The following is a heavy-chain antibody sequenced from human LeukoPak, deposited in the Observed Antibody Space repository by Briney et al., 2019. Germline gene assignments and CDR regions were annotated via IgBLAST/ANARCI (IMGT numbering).Heavy chain of an antibody. CDR3: ARGDIQLWSPLDI. V-gene: IGHV3-30-3*01. CDR2: ISYDGSNK. Sequence: GGSLGLSCAASGFTFSSYAMHWVRQAPGKGLEWVAVISYDGSNKYYADSVKGRFTISRDNSKNTLYLQMNSLRAEDTAVYYCARGDIQLWSPLDIWGQGTMVTVSS. D-gene: IGHD5-18*01. J-gene: IGHJ3*02. CDR1: GFTFSSYA.